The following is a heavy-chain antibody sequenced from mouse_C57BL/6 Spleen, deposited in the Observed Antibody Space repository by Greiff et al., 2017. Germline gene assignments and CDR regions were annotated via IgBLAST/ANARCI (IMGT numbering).Heavy chain of an antibody. V-gene: IGHV1-76*01. CDR1: GYTFTDYY. J-gene: IGHJ2*01. CDR3: ARSEVYYYGSSGYDYFDY. CDR2: IYPGSGNT. D-gene: IGHD1-1*01. Sequence: QVQLQQSGAELVRPGASVKLSCKASGYTFTDYYINWVKQRPGQGLEWIARIYPGSGNTYYNEKFKGKATLTAEKSSSTAYMQLSSLTSEDSAVYFCARSEVYYYGSSGYDYFDYWGQGTTLTVSS.